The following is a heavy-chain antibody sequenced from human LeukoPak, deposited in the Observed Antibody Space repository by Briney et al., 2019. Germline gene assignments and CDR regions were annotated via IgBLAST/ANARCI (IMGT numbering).Heavy chain of an antibody. J-gene: IGHJ4*02. Sequence: PGGSLRLSCAATGLSVSSNFMSWVRQAPGKGLEWVSVIYGGGSTYYADSVKGRFTISRDTPKNTLYLQMNSLRAEDTAVYYCARDRAPGIFGVVIIEPDYWGQGTLVTVSS. CDR3: ARDRAPGIFGVVIIEPDY. CDR1: GLSVSSNF. D-gene: IGHD3-3*01. CDR2: IYGGGST. V-gene: IGHV3-53*05.